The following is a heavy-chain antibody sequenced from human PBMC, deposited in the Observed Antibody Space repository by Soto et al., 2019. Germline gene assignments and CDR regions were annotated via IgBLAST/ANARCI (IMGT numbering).Heavy chain of an antibody. CDR1: RGSIRSGTNY. CDR2: IYYSGST. CDR3: AREDGNGWYGDLFDY. V-gene: IGHV4-39*07. D-gene: IGHD6-19*01. Sequence: SETLSPTCTVSRGSIRSGTNYWAWILHRVGKGLEWIANIYYSGSTFYNPSLKSRVTISLDTSKNQFSLKLRSVTAADTAVYYCAREDGNGWYGDLFDYWGQGTLVTVSS. J-gene: IGHJ4*02.